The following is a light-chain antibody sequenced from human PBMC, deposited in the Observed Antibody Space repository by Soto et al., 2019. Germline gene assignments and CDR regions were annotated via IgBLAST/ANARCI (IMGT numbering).Light chain of an antibody. V-gene: IGKV3-20*01. CDR2: GAS. CDR1: QSVSSSD. J-gene: IGKJ2*01. Sequence: EIVLTQSPGTLSLSPGDRATLSCRASQSVSSSDLAWYQQKPGQAPRLLIYGASTRATGIPDRFSGSGSRTYFTLTISRLEPEDFAVYYCQQYGGSPLYTFGQGTKLEIK. CDR3: QQYGGSPLYT.